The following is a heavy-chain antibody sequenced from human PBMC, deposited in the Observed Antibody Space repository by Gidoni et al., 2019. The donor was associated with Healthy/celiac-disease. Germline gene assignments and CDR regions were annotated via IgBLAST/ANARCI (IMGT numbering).Heavy chain of an antibody. CDR1: GYSFTSYW. Sequence: EVQLVQSGAEVKKPGESLKISCKGSGYSFTSYWLGWVRQMPGKGLDWMGIIYPGDSDTRYSPSFQGQVTISADKSISTAYLQWSSLKASDTAMYYCARLQGGTMVRGVKYWFDPWGQGTLVTVSS. CDR3: ARLQGGTMVRGVKYWFDP. CDR2: IYPGDSDT. D-gene: IGHD3-10*01. V-gene: IGHV5-51*01. J-gene: IGHJ5*02.